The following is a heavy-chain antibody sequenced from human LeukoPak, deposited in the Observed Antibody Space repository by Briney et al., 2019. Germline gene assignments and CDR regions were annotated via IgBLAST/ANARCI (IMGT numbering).Heavy chain of an antibody. CDR1: GFTFSTYG. Sequence: GGSLRLSCAASGFTFSTYGMSWVRQAPGKGLEWVSAISGSGGSTYYADSVKGRFTISRDNSKNTLYLQMNSLRAEDTAVYYCAKFSSGWYLDYWGQGTLVTVSS. CDR3: AKFSSGWYLDY. J-gene: IGHJ4*02. V-gene: IGHV3-23*01. D-gene: IGHD6-19*01. CDR2: ISGSGGST.